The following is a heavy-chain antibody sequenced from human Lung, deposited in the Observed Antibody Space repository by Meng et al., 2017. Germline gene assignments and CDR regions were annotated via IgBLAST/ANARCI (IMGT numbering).Heavy chain of an antibody. CDR3: ARGTPGRSYCDY. V-gene: IGHV1-18*01. D-gene: IGHD3-10*01. Sequence: HVQLLHTGAEVKQPGASWKVSCKASDYTFTGYGVCWVRQAPGQGLEWMAWLGAHPGDTSFAPKFLGRVTVTADTATATAYMELRSLRSDDTAVYYCARGTPGRSYCDYWGLGTLVTVSS. J-gene: IGHJ4*02. CDR2: LGAHPGDT. CDR1: DYTFTGYG.